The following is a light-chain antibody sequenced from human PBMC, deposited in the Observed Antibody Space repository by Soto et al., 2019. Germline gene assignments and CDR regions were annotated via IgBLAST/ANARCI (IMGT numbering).Light chain of an antibody. V-gene: IGKV1-39*01. Sequence: DTQMTQSPSSLSASVGDKISLTCRASQTVSTFLNWYQQKPGKAPTLLISATSTLQSGVPSRFGGSGSGTDFTLTITGLQPEDFATYYCQQTYTTPRTFGQGTKVAIK. CDR2: ATS. CDR1: QTVSTF. J-gene: IGKJ1*01. CDR3: QQTYTTPRT.